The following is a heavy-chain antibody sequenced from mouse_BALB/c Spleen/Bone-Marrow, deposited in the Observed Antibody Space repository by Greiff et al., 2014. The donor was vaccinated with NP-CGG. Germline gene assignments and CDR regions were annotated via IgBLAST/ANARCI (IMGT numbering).Heavy chain of an antibody. CDR1: GFTFSSFG. J-gene: IGHJ4*01. Sequence: DVMLVESGGGLVQPGGSRKLSCAASGFTFSSFGMHWVRQAPEKGLEWVAYISSGSSTIYYADTVKGRFTISRDNPKNTLFLQMTSLRSEDTAMYYCARWRYGYAMDYWGQGTSATVSS. CDR3: ARWRYGYAMDY. CDR2: ISSGSSTI. V-gene: IGHV5-17*02. D-gene: IGHD2-14*01.